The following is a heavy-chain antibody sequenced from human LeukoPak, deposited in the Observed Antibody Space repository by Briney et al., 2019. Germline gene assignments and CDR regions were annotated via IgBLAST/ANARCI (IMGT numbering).Heavy chain of an antibody. V-gene: IGHV4-61*02. Sequence: SQTLSLTCTVSGGSISSGSYYWSWIRQPAGKGLEWIGRIYTSGSTNYNPSLKSRVTMSVDTSKNQFSLKLSSVTAADTAVYYCARAPFRGGSYYVYYYYMDVWGKGTTVTVSS. CDR1: GGSISSGSYY. CDR3: ARAPFRGGSYYVYYYYMDV. CDR2: IYTSGST. D-gene: IGHD1-26*01. J-gene: IGHJ6*03.